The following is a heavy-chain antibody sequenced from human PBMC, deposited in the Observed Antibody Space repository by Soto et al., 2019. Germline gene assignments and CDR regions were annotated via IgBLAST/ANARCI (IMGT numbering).Heavy chain of an antibody. J-gene: IGHJ4*02. CDR1: GYTFTTFG. CDR3: AKDRNYPRDQFHY. CDR2: ISANNGNT. V-gene: IGHV1-18*01. D-gene: IGHD1-7*01. Sequence: ASVKVSCKASGYTFTTFGISWVRQAPGQGLEWVGWISANNGNTKYSQKFQGRVSLTTETSASTAYMDSLRAEDTAVNYCAKDRNYPRDQFHYWGQGTLVTVSS.